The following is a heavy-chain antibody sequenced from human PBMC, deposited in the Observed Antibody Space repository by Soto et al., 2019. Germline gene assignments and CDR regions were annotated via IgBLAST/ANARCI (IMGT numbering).Heavy chain of an antibody. CDR1: GFTFSSYA. CDR2: ISGSGGST. V-gene: IGHV3-23*01. D-gene: IGHD6-6*01. CDR3: AKWVSSSSYFRPTSKS. Sequence: GGSLRLSCAASGFTFSSYAMSWVRQAPGKGLEWVSAISGSGGSTYYADSVKGRFTISRDNSKNTLYLQMNSLRAEDTAVYYCAKWVSSSSYFRPTSKSWGQGTLVTVSS. J-gene: IGHJ4*02.